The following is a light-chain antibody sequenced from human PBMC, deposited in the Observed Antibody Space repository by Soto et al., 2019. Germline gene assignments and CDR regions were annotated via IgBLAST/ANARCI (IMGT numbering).Light chain of an antibody. CDR3: QQANSFPVT. CDR2: AAS. V-gene: IGKV1-12*01. CDR1: QDISIW. J-gene: IGKJ5*01. Sequence: DIPMTQSPASVAASVGDRVTITCRASQDISIWLAWYQHKPGKAPKLLIYAASSLQSGVPSRFSGSGSGTHFTLTISRLQPEDFATYYCQQANSFPVTFGQGTRLENK.